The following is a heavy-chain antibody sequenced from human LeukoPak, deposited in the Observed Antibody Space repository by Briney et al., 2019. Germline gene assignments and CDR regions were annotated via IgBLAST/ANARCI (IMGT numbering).Heavy chain of an antibody. CDR2: IIPIFGTA. D-gene: IGHD3-10*01. CDR1: GGTFSSHA. J-gene: IGHJ4*02. CDR3: ARDLTGSYGSGSFDY. V-gene: IGHV1-69*05. Sequence: GSSVKVSCKASGGTFSSHAISWVRQAPGQGLEWMGRIIPIFGTANYAQKFQGRVTITTDESTSTAYMELSSLRSEDTAVYYCARDLTGSYGSGSFDYWGQGTLVTVSS.